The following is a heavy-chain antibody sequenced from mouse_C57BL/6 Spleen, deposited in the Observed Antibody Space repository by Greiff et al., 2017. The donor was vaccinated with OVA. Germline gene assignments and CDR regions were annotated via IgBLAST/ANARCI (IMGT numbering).Heavy chain of an antibody. D-gene: IGHD4-1*02. Sequence: EVQLVESGGGLVKPGGSLKLSCAASGFTFSSYAMSWVRQTPEKRLEWVATISDGGSYTYYPDNVKGRFTISRDNAKNNLYLQMSHLKSEDTAMYYCARDWAQLGYFDDWGQGTTLTVSS. CDR2: ISDGGSYT. V-gene: IGHV5-4*01. J-gene: IGHJ2*01. CDR1: GFTFSSYA. CDR3: ARDWAQLGYFDD.